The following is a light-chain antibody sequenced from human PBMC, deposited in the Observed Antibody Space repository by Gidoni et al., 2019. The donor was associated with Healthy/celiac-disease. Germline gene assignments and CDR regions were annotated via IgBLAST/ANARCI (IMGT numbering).Light chain of an antibody. CDR2: EDS. J-gene: IGLJ3*02. CDR1: ALPKKY. V-gene: IGLV3-10*01. Sequence: SYELTQPPSVSVSPGQTARITGSGDALPKKYAYWSQQKSGQAPVLVIYEDSKRPSGIPERFSGSSSGTMATLTISGAQVEDEADYYCYSTDSSDRVFGGGTKLTVL. CDR3: YSTDSSDRV.